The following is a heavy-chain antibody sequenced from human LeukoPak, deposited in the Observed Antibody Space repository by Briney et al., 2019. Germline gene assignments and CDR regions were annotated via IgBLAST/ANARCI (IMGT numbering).Heavy chain of an antibody. CDR2: INHSGST. CDR3: ARGRGIYGY. CDR1: GGSFSGYY. J-gene: IGHJ4*02. D-gene: IGHD6-13*01. V-gene: IGHV4-34*01. Sequence: SETLSLTCAVYGGSFSGYYWSWIRQPPGKGLEWIGEINHSGSTNYNPSLKSRATISVDTSKNQFSLKLSSVTAADTAVYYCARGRGIYGYWGQGTLVTVSS.